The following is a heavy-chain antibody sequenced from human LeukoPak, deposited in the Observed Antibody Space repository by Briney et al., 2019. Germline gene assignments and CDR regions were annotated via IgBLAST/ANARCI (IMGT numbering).Heavy chain of an antibody. J-gene: IGHJ6*03. CDR3: ARKYQPYYYYMHV. V-gene: IGHV3-20*04. CDR1: GFTFDDYG. CDR2: INWNGGST. Sequence: GGSLRLSCAASGFTFDDYGMSWVRHAPGEGLEWVSGINWNGGSTGYADSVKGRFTISRDNAKNSLYLQMNSLRAEDTALYYCARKYQPYYYYMHVGGKRTTVTVSS. D-gene: IGHD2-2*01.